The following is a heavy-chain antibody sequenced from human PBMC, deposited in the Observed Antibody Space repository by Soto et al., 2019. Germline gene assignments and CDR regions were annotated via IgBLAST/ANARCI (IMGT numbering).Heavy chain of an antibody. V-gene: IGHV3-53*01. CDR3: AREEYYDSRGYYWFDP. D-gene: IGHD3-22*01. CDR1: GFTVSSNY. CDR2: IYSGGST. J-gene: IGHJ5*02. Sequence: GGSLRLSCAASGFTVSSNYMSWVRQAPGKGLEWVSVIYSGGSTYYGDTVKGRFTISIANSKNTLYLQMNSLRAEDTAVYYCAREEYYDSRGYYWFDPWGQGTLVTVSS.